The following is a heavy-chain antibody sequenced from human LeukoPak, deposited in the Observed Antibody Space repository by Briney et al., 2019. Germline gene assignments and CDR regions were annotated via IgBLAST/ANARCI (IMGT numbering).Heavy chain of an antibody. D-gene: IGHD6-13*01. V-gene: IGHV3-53*01. CDR2: IYSGGTT. CDR3: ARGIAAAYYAFDI. J-gene: IGHJ3*02. Sequence: GGSLRLSCAASGFTVSSNYMNWVRQAPGRGLEWVSVIYSGGTTYYADSVKGRFTISRDNSKNTLYFQMNSLRVEDTAVYYCARGIAAAYYAFDIWGQGTVLTVSS. CDR1: GFTVSSNY.